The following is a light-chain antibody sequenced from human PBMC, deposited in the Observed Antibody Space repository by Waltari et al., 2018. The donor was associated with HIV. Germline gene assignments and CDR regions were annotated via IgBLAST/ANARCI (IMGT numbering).Light chain of an antibody. CDR3: QVWDTTSDWI. CDR1: NIKNYS. Sequence: SYVLTQPPSVSVAPGQTATITCGGNNIKNYSVHWYQQKPGQAPLLVMYDDSDRTSGIPERFSGSNSGNMASLTISRVEAGDEAEYYCQVWDTTSDWIFGGGTKLTVL. CDR2: DDS. V-gene: IGLV3-21*02. J-gene: IGLJ2*01.